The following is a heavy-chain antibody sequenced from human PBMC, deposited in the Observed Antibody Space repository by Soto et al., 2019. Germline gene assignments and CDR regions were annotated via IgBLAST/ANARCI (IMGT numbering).Heavy chain of an antibody. V-gene: IGHV4-4*02. CDR1: GGSISSSNW. J-gene: IGHJ6*02. Sequence: PSETLSLTCAVSGGSISSSNWWSWVRQPPGKGLEWIGEIYHSGSTNYNPSLKSRVTISVDTSKNQFSPKLSAVTAADTAVYYCARDRRYDFWSGHHYGMDVWGQGATVTVSS. CDR3: ARDRRYDFWSGHHYGMDV. D-gene: IGHD3-3*01. CDR2: IYHSGST.